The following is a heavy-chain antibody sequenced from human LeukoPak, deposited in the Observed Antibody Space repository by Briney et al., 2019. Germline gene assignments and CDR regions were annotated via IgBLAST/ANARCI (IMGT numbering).Heavy chain of an antibody. CDR2: VNTDGSSA. CDR1: GFTFSSYW. D-gene: IGHD3-10*01. CDR3: ARGTYGDY. J-gene: IGHJ4*02. V-gene: IGHV3-74*01. Sequence: PGGSLRLSCAASGFTFSSYWMHWVRQAPGKGLVWVSRVNTDGSSATYADSVKGRFTISRDNSKNTLYLQMNSLRAEDTAVYYCARGTYGDYWGQGTLVTVSS.